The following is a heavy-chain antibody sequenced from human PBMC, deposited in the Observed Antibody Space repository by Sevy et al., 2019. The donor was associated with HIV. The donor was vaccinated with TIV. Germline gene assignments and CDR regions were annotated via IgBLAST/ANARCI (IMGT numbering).Heavy chain of an antibody. CDR3: AKDRIWELGDAFDI. CDR1: GFTFSSYA. V-gene: IGHV3-23*01. D-gene: IGHD1-26*01. CDR2: LSGGGGST. Sequence: GGSLRLSCAASGFTFSSYAMNWVRQAPGKGLQWVSGLSGGGGSTYYADSVKGRFAISRDNSKNTLYLQMNSLRAEDTAVYYCAKDRIWELGDAFDIWGQRTMVTVSS. J-gene: IGHJ3*02.